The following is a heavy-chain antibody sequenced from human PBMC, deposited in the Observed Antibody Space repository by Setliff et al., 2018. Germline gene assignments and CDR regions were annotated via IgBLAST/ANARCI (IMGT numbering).Heavy chain of an antibody. V-gene: IGHV3-21*01. J-gene: IGHJ5*02. CDR1: GLSYINDW. Sequence: GGSLRLSCTASGLSYINDWVSWVRQAPGKGLEWVSTIYSGDRNTFYIDSVKGRFTISRDNAKNSLYLQMNSLRAEDTAVYYCARDVYDFRTGLADPWGQGTLVTVSS. D-gene: IGHD3-3*01. CDR2: IYSGDRNT. CDR3: ARDVYDFRTGLADP.